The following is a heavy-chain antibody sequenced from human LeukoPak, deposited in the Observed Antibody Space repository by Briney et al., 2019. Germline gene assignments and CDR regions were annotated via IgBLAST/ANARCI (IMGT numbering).Heavy chain of an antibody. D-gene: IGHD3-3*01. CDR3: ARRAPITIFGVVTPAELDY. CDR2: IYHSGST. CDR1: GGSISSSNW. V-gene: IGHV4-4*02. J-gene: IGHJ4*02. Sequence: PSETLSLTCAVSGGSISSSNWWSWVRQPPGKGLEWIGEIYHSGSTNYNPSLKSRVTISVDKSKNQFSLKLSSVTAADTAVYYCARRAPITIFGVVTPAELDYWGQGTLVTVSS.